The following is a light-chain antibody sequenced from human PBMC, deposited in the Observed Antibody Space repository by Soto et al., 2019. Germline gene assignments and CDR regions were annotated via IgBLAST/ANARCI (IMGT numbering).Light chain of an antibody. J-gene: IGLJ2*01. CDR2: LEGSGTY. CDR1: SGHISYS. CDR3: ETWDRNTRV. Sequence: QLVLTQSSSASASLGSSVKLTCTLSSGHISYSIAWHQQQPGKAPRYLMTLEGSGTYNKGSGVPDRFSGSNSGADRYLTVSNLQFEDEADYYCETWDRNTRVFGGGTKLTVL. V-gene: IGLV4-60*02.